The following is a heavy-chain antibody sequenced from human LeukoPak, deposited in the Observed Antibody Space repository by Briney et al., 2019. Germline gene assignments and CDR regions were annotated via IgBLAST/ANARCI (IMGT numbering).Heavy chain of an antibody. J-gene: IGHJ4*02. Sequence: SGGSVRLSCAASGFTFSNAWMSWVRQAPGKGLEWVGRIKSKTDGGTTDYAAPVKCRFTISRDDSKNTLYLQMNSLKTEDTAVYYCTTNYYDSSGKGYWGQGTLVTVSS. CDR3: TTNYYDSSGKGY. CDR2: IKSKTDGGTT. V-gene: IGHV3-15*01. D-gene: IGHD3-22*01. CDR1: GFTFSNAW.